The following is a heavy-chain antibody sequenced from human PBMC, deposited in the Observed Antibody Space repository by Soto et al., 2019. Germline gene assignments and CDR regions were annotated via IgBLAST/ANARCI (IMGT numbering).Heavy chain of an antibody. CDR3: ARELAAMAQPFDY. V-gene: IGHV3-33*01. D-gene: IGHD2-2*01. J-gene: IGHJ4*02. CDR1: GFTFSSYG. CDR2: IWYDGSNK. Sequence: QVQLVESGGGVVQPGRSLRLSCAASGFTFSSYGMHWVRQAPGKGLEWAAVIWYDGSNKYYADSVKGRFTISRDNSKNTLYLQMNSRRAEDTAVYYCARELAAMAQPFDYWGQGTLVTVSS.